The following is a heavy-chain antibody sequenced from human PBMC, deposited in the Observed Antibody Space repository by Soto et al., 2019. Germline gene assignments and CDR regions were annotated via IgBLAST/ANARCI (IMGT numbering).Heavy chain of an antibody. V-gene: IGHV1-3*01. Sequence: SAKVSCKASGYTXTSYAMHWPRQENGQRIDWMGWINAGNGNTKYSQKFQCRVTITRDTSASTAYMELSSLRSEDTAVYYCARPTYYYDSSGPPAYWGQGTLVTVSS. CDR3: ARPTYYYDSSGPPAY. CDR2: INAGNGNT. J-gene: IGHJ4*02. D-gene: IGHD3-22*01. CDR1: GYTXTSYA.